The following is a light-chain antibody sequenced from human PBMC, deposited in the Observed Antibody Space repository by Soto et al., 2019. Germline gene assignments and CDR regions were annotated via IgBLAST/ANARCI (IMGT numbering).Light chain of an antibody. Sequence: DIQLTQSPSSLSASVGDRVTITCRASQGIRDDLGWYQQKAGEAPKRLIYAASSLHSRVPSRFSGSGSGTEFTLTIRSLQPEDFATYYCLQYRSFPRTFGQGTKVDIK. CDR1: QGIRDD. V-gene: IGKV1-17*01. CDR2: AAS. J-gene: IGKJ1*01. CDR3: LQYRSFPRT.